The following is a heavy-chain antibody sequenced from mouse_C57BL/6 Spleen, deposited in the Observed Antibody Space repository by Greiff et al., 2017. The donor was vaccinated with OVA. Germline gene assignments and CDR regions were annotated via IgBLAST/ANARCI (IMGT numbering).Heavy chain of an antibody. V-gene: IGHV1-82*01. J-gene: IGHJ3*01. Sequence: VQLQESGPELVKPGASVKISCKASGYAFSSSWMTWVKQRPGKGLEWIGRINPGDGDTNNNGKFKGTATLTADKSSRTADMQLSSLTSEDSAVYFCASNKAYYEGFAYWGQGTLVTVSA. CDR3: ASNKAYYEGFAY. CDR1: GYAFSSSW. D-gene: IGHD2-10*01. CDR2: INPGDGDT.